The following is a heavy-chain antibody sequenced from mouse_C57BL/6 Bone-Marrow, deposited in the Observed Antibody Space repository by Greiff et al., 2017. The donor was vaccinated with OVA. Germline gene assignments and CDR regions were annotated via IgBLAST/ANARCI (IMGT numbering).Heavy chain of an antibody. Sequence: EVKLMESGGGLVQSGRSLRLSCATSGFTFSDFYMEWVRQAPGKGLEWIAASRNKANDYTTEYSASVKGRFIVSRDTSQSILYLQMNALRAEDTAIYYCARDAGYYGSPYFDVWGTGTTATVSS. CDR3: ARDAGYYGSPYFDV. CDR2: SRNKANDYTT. D-gene: IGHD1-1*01. CDR1: GFTFSDFY. J-gene: IGHJ1*03. V-gene: IGHV7-1*01.